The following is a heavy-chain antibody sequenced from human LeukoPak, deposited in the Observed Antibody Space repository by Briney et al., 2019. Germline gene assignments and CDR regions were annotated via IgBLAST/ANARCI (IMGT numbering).Heavy chain of an antibody. Sequence: GGSLRLSCAASGFSISTSAVHWVRQAPGRGLQWVAVISYDGSKEDYADSVKGRFTISRDSSNNTLYLQMSSLGDEDTAVYYCVRGENDSSGSYYYFDYWGQGTLATVSS. V-gene: IGHV3-30*04. CDR1: GFSISTSA. J-gene: IGHJ4*02. D-gene: IGHD1-26*01. CDR3: VRGENDSSGSYYYFDY. CDR2: ISYDGSKE.